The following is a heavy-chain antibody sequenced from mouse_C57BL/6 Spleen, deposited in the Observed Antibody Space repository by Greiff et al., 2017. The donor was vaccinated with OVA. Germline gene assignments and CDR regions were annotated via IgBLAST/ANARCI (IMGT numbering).Heavy chain of an antibody. Sequence: EVKLQESGGGLVQPGGSLQLSCAASGIAFSRYWMSWVRRATGKGLEWIGEINPDSSTINYAPSLKDKFIISRDNAKNTLYLQRSKVRAEDTALYYCARRDYYRGYFDVWGTGTTVTVSS. J-gene: IGHJ1*03. D-gene: IGHD2-12*01. CDR3: ARRDYYRGYFDV. V-gene: IGHV4-1*01. CDR2: INPDSSTI. CDR1: GIAFSRYW.